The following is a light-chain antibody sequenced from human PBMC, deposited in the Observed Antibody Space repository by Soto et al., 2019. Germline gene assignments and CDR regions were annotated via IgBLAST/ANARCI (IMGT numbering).Light chain of an antibody. CDR1: QSVSSN. V-gene: IGKV3-15*01. Sequence: EIVMTQSPATLSVSPGERATLSCRASQSVSSNLAWYQQKPGQAPRLLIYGASTRATGIPARFSGSGSGTEFTLNISSLQSEDFAVYYCQQYNNWPSHTFGQGTKLEIK. J-gene: IGKJ2*01. CDR2: GAS. CDR3: QQYNNWPSHT.